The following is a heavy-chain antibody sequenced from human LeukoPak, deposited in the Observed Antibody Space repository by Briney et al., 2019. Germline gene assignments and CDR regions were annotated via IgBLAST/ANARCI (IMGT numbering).Heavy chain of an antibody. J-gene: IGHJ4*02. CDR1: GYSISSGYY. CDR3: ARRGVRALDY. V-gene: IGHV4-38-2*02. Sequence: PSETLSLTCTVSGYSISSGYYWSWIRQPPGKGLEWIGEINHSGSTNYNPSLKSRVTISVDTSKNQFSLKLSSVTAADTAVYYCARRGVRALDYWGQGTLVTVSS. D-gene: IGHD3-10*01. CDR2: INHSGST.